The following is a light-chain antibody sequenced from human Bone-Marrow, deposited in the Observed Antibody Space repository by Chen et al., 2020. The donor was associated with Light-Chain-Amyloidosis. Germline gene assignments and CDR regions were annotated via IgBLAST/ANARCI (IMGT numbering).Light chain of an antibody. CDR1: SGSIASNY. CDR3: QSYDSSTWV. CDR2: EDY. Sequence: NFMLTQPHSVSESPGKTVTISCTRSSGSIASNYVQWYQQRPGSAPTTVIYEDYQRPSGVPDRFSGSIDSSSNSASLTISGLKTEDEAYYYCQSYDSSTWVFGGGTKLTVL. V-gene: IGLV6-57*03. J-gene: IGLJ3*02.